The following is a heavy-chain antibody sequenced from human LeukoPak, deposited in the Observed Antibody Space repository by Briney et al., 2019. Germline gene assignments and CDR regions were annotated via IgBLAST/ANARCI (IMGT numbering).Heavy chain of an antibody. D-gene: IGHD3-9*01. CDR1: GFTFSSYS. V-gene: IGHV3-48*04. Sequence: PGGSLRLSCAASGFTFSSYSMNWVRQAPGKGLEWVSYISSSSSTIYYADSVKGRFTISRDNAKNSLYLQMNSLRAEDTAVYYCARCRAVEYYDFLNYYYGMDVWGQGTTVTVSS. CDR3: ARCRAVEYYDFLNYYYGMDV. CDR2: ISSSSSTI. J-gene: IGHJ6*02.